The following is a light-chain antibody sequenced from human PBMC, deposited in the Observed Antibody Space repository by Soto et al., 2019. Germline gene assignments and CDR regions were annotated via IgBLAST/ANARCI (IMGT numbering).Light chain of an antibody. J-gene: IGKJ4*01. Sequence: EIVLTQSPATLSLSPGERATLSCRASQSISSHLAWYQQKPGQAPRLLIYGASNRATGIPARFSGSGSGTDFTLTISRLEPEEFAVYYCQQRINWPLTFGGGTKVEIK. V-gene: IGKV3-11*01. CDR3: QQRINWPLT. CDR2: GAS. CDR1: QSISSH.